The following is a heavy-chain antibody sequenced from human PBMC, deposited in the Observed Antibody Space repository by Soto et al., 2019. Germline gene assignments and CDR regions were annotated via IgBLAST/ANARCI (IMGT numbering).Heavy chain of an antibody. V-gene: IGHV1-2*04. J-gene: IGHJ6*02. CDR2: INPNSGGT. D-gene: IGHD6-13*01. Sequence: ASVKVCCKASGYTFTGYYMHWVRQAPGQGLEWMGWINPNSGGTNYAQKFQGWVTMTRDTSISTAYMELSRLRSDDTAVYYCARDGVAAAGMGLYYYCYGMGVWGQGTTVTVSS. CDR1: GYTFTGYY. CDR3: ARDGVAAAGMGLYYYCYGMGV.